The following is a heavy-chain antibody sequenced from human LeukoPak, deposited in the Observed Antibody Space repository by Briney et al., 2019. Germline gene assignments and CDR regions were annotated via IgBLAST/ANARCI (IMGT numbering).Heavy chain of an antibody. CDR3: ARDVTRVRGVLDMDF. D-gene: IGHD3-10*01. CDR2: IYHSGST. CDR1: GYSISSGYY. Sequence: SETLSLTCAVSGYSISSGYYWGWIRQPPGKALEWIGRIYHSGSTYYNPSLKSRVTILVDTSNNQFSLKLSSVTAADTAVYYCARDVTRVRGVLDMDFWGKGTTVTVSS. J-gene: IGHJ6*03. V-gene: IGHV4-38-2*02.